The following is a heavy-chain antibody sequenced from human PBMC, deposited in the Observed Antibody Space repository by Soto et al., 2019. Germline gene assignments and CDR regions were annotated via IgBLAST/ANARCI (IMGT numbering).Heavy chain of an antibody. CDR3: ARVNSGTYYRDYYYGMDV. V-gene: IGHV3-7*05. D-gene: IGHD1-26*01. Sequence: GGSLRLSCAASGFTFRSYWMSWVRQAPGKGLEWVANIKQDGSDKYYVDSVKGRFTISRDNAKNSLFLQMNSLRAEDTAVYYCARVNSGTYYRDYYYGMDVWGQGTTVTVSS. CDR2: IKQDGSDK. CDR1: GFTFRSYW. J-gene: IGHJ6*02.